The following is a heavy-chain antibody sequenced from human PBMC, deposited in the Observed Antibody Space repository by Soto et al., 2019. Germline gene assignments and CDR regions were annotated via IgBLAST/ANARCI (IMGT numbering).Heavy chain of an antibody. V-gene: IGHV4-4*02. CDR2: IHHSGST. CDR3: AILPVYYYGSSGYFYDSSGYFPFDY. CDR1: GGSITSSNW. D-gene: IGHD3-22*01. Sequence: SETLSLTCAVSGGSITSSNWWSWVRQPPGKGLEWIGEIHHSGSTNYNPYLKSRVTISVDKSKNQFSLNLSSVTAADTAVYYCAILPVYYYGSSGYFYDSSGYFPFDYWGQGTLVTVS. J-gene: IGHJ4*02.